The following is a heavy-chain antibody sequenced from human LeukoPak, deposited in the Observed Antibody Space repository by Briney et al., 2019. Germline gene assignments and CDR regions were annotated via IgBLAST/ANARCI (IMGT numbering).Heavy chain of an antibody. CDR2: ISSSSSYI. J-gene: IGHJ4*02. D-gene: IGHD3-16*01. CDR1: GFTFSSYS. Sequence: GGSLRLSCAASGFTFSSYSMNWVRQAPGKGLEWVSSISSSSSYIYYADSVKGRFTISRDNAKNSLYLQMNTLRADDTAVYYCARDGFGTGSNWGQGTLVTVSS. V-gene: IGHV3-21*04. CDR3: ARDGFGTGSN.